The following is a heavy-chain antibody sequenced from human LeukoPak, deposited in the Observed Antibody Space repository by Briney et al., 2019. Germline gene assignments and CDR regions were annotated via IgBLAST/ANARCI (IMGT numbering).Heavy chain of an antibody. CDR3: TKGGDGDY. Sequence: GGSLRLSCQASGFPFSTFPMSWVRQAPGKGLEWVSTLSGDGSDTYYADSVKGRFTISRVTSKNTLFLQMNSMRADDTAIYYCTKGGDGDYWGQGTMVTVSS. CDR1: GFPFSTFP. D-gene: IGHD2-21*02. J-gene: IGHJ4*02. V-gene: IGHV3-23*01. CDR2: LSGDGSDT.